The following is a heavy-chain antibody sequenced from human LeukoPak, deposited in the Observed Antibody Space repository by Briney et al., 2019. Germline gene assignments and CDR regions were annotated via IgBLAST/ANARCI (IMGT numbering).Heavy chain of an antibody. D-gene: IGHD4-17*01. CDR2: ISDDGSRQ. J-gene: IGHJ4*02. V-gene: IGHV3-30-3*01. CDR3: AGGEAVTDFDY. CDR1: GFTFSNYA. Sequence: GGSLRLSCAATGFTFSNYAIYWGRQAPGKGLEWVALISDDGSRQHYADSVKGRFTISRDNSKNTLNLQMNSLRAEDTAVYYCAGGEAVTDFDYWGQGTLVTVSS.